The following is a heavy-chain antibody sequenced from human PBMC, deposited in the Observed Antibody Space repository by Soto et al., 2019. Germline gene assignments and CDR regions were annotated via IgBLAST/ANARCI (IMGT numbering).Heavy chain of an antibody. CDR1: GASITSHY. Sequence: KPSETLSLTCTVSGASITSHYWSWIRQPPGKGLEWIGHIYYRGSTNYNPSLKSRVTMSADTSKNQFSLKLSSVTAADTAVFYCAREDQIVGSLDYWGQGILVTVSS. CDR2: IYYRGST. D-gene: IGHD2-21*01. CDR3: AREDQIVGSLDY. J-gene: IGHJ4*02. V-gene: IGHV4-59*11.